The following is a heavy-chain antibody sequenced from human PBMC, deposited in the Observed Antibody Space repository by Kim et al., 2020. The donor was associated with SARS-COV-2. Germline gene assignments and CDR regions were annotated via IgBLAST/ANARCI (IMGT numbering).Heavy chain of an antibody. Sequence: SETLSLTCNVSGGSISSYYWSWIRQPPGKGLEWIGYIYYSGSTNYNPSLKSRATISIDTSKNQFSLRLSSVTAADTAVYYCARGGGSGFYYGWGQGALVTVSS. V-gene: IGHV4-59*01. CDR2: IYYSGST. CDR3: ARGGGSGFYYG. J-gene: IGHJ4*02. D-gene: IGHD3-22*01. CDR1: GGSISSYY.